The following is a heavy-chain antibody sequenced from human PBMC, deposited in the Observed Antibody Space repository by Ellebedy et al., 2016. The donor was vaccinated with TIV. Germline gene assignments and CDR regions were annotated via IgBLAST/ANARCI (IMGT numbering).Heavy chain of an antibody. Sequence: MPSETLSLTCTVSGGSINAYYWSWIRQPAGKGLEWIGRIYSSGSTTYNPSLQSRVTISVDTSKNQSSLKLNSVTAADTAVFYCARHGWNSLRFNYYYYGMDVWGQGTTVTVSS. V-gene: IGHV4-4*07. CDR1: GGSINAYY. CDR3: ARHGWNSLRFNYYYYGMDV. CDR2: IYSSGST. J-gene: IGHJ6*02. D-gene: IGHD1-7*01.